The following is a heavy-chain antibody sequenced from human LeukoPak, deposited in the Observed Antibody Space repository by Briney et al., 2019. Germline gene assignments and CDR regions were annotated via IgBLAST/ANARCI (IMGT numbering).Heavy chain of an antibody. D-gene: IGHD5/OR15-5a*01. J-gene: IGHJ4*02. CDR1: GVSVSSGSYY. CDR2: MHYSGST. CDR3: ARGGPSLGVDY. V-gene: IGHV4-61*01. Sequence: PSETLSLTCTVSGVSVSSGSYYWSWIRQPPGKGLEWIGYMHYSGSTNYNPSLKSRVTISVDTSKNRFSLRLSSVTAADTAVYYCARGGPSLGVDYWGQGTLVTVSS.